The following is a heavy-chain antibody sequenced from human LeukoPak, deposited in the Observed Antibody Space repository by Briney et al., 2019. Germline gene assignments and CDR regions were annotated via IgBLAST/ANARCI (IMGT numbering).Heavy chain of an antibody. J-gene: IGHJ4*02. D-gene: IGHD2-2*01. CDR1: GFTSSDYT. CDR3: AKDRYCSSTNCPYDY. V-gene: IGHV3-23*01. Sequence: PGGSLRLSCAASGFTSSDYTMNWVRQAPGKGLEWVSAISVSDGSTYYADSVKGRFTMSRDNSKNMLFLQMNSLRAEDTALYYCAKDRYCSSTNCPYDYWGQGTLVAVSS. CDR2: ISVSDGST.